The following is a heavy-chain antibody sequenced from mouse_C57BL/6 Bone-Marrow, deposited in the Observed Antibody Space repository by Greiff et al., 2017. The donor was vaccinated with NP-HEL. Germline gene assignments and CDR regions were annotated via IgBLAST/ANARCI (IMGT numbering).Heavy chain of an antibody. Sequence: VQLQQSGPELVKPGASVKISCKASGYAFSSSWMNWVKQRPGKGLEWIGRIYPGDGDTNYNGKFKGKATLTADKSSSTAYMQLSSLTSEDSAVYFCARFRLPYYAMDYWGQGTSVTVSS. J-gene: IGHJ4*01. CDR3: ARFRLPYYAMDY. V-gene: IGHV1-82*01. CDR2: IYPGDGDT. CDR1: GYAFSSSW.